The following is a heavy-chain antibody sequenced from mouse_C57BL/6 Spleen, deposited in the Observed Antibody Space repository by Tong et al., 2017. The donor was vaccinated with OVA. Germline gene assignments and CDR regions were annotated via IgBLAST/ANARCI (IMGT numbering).Heavy chain of an antibody. Sequence: VQLQESGAELVRPGSSVKISCKASGYAFSSYWMNWVKQRPGQGLEWIGQIYPGDGDTNYNGKFKGKATLTADKSSSTAYVQLSSLTSEDSAVYFCARFYYGSLFDYWGQGTTLTVSS. J-gene: IGHJ2*01. V-gene: IGHV1-80*01. D-gene: IGHD1-1*01. CDR3: ARFYYGSLFDY. CDR1: GYAFSSYW. CDR2: IYPGDGDT.